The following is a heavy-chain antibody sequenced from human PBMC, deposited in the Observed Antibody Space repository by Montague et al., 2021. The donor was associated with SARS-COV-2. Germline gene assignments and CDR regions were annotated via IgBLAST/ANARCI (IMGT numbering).Heavy chain of an antibody. J-gene: IGHJ6*02. CDR3: ARGPGVVIILAIYCYYGMDV. CDR1: GGSFSGYY. Sequence: SETLSLTCAVYGGSFSGYYWSWIRQPPGKGLEWIGEINHSGSTNYNPSLKSRVTISVDTSKNQFSLKLSSVTAADTAVYYCARGPGVVIILAIYCYYGMDVWDQGTTVTVSS. D-gene: IGHD3-3*01. CDR2: INHSGST. V-gene: IGHV4-34*01.